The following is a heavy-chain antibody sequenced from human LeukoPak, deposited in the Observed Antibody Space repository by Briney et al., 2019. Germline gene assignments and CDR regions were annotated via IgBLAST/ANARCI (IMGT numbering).Heavy chain of an antibody. CDR3: TRDRDDDSSGSIDDAFDI. V-gene: IGHV3-74*01. CDR1: GSAFSRSW. J-gene: IGHJ3*02. Sequence: GGSLRLSCAASGSAFSRSWIHWVRQAPGKGLVWVSHINNDASRTTYADSVRGRFTISRDNAKNSLYLQMNSLRAEDTAVYYCTRDRDDDSSGSIDDAFDIWGQGTMLTVSS. D-gene: IGHD3-22*01. CDR2: INNDASRT.